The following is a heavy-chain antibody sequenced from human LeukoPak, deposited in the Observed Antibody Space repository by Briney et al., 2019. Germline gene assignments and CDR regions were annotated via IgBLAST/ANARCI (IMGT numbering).Heavy chain of an antibody. CDR3: ARDSGFSGTQRGEY. V-gene: IGHV3-30*04. J-gene: IGHJ4*02. CDR1: GFTFSLYT. CDR2: ISYDGSDK. D-gene: IGHD2/OR15-2a*01. Sequence: GGPLRLSCAASGFTFSLYTMHWVRQAPGKGLEWVAVISYDGSDKYYADSVKGRFTISRDNSKNTLYLQMNSLRAEDTAVYYCARDSGFSGTQRGEYWGQGTLVTVSS.